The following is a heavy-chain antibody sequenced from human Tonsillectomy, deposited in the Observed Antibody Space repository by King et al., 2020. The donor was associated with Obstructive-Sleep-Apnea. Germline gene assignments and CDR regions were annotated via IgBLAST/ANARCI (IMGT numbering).Heavy chain of an antibody. V-gene: IGHV4-59*01. CDR3: AREVGYSSSWYLDY. Sequence: VQLQESGPGLVKPSETLSLTCTVSGGSISSYYWSWIRQPPGKGLEWIGYIYYSGSTNYNPSLKSRVTISVDTSKNQFSLKLSSVTAADTAVYYCAREVGYSSSWYLDYWGQGTLVTVSS. J-gene: IGHJ4*02. CDR2: IYYSGST. D-gene: IGHD6-13*01. CDR1: GGSISSYY.